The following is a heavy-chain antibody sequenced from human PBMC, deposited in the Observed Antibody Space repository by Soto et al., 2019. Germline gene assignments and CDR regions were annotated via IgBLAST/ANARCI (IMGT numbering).Heavy chain of an antibody. V-gene: IGHV4-59*13. CDR3: ASGSRIVGTTSDD. J-gene: IGHJ4*02. CDR1: GGSSSSYY. Sequence: PSETLSLTCTVSGGSSSSYYWRCIRQPPGKGLEWIGYFYYSGSTNYNPSLKSRVTISVDTHKNKFSRKLSSVTAAYTAVYYCASGSRIVGTTSDDWGQGPLVTVSS. CDR2: FYYSGST. D-gene: IGHD1-7*01.